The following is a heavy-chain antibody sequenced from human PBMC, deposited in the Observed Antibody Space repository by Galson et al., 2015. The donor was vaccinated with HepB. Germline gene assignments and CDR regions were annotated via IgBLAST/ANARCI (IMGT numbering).Heavy chain of an antibody. CDR1: GYTFTSYG. J-gene: IGHJ3*02. Sequence: SVKVSCKASGYTFTSYGISWVRQAPGQGLEWMGWISAYNGNTNYAQKLQGRVTMTTDTSTSTAYMELRSLISDDTAVYYCARDEPEPAVGAVAFDIWGQGTMVTVSS. D-gene: IGHD1-14*01. CDR3: ARDEPEPAVGAVAFDI. V-gene: IGHV1-18*04. CDR2: ISAYNGNT.